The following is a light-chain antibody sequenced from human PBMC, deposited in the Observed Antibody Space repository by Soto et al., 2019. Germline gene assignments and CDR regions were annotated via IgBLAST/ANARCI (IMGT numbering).Light chain of an antibody. V-gene: IGLV1-44*01. CDR3: AAWDDSLNGVV. CDR1: GSNIGSNT. Sequence: QSVLTQPPSASGTPGQRVTISCSGSGSNIGSNTVNWYQQLPGTAPKLLIYSNNQRPSGVPDRLSGSKSGTSASLAISGLQSEDEADYYCAAWDDSLNGVVFGGGTKVTVL. J-gene: IGLJ2*01. CDR2: SNN.